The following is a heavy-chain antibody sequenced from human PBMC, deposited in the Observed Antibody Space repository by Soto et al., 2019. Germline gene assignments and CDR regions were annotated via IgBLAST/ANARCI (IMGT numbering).Heavy chain of an antibody. CDR2: VYYNGFT. V-gene: IGHV4-39*01. Sequence: QLQLRESGPGLVKPSETLSLTCTVSGGSISSSNYYWAWIRQSPGKGLEWIGSVYYNGFTYYNPPLKRRVTISVDTSKNQFSLKLTSVTAADTAVYYCAGMGDFWSGPGELDPWGQGTLVTVSS. D-gene: IGHD3-3*01. CDR3: AGMGDFWSGPGELDP. CDR1: GGSISSSNYY. J-gene: IGHJ5*02.